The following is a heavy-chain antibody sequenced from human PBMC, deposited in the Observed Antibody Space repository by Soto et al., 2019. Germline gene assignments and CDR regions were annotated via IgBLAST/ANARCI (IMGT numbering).Heavy chain of an antibody. CDR2: IIPLFNTP. Sequence: QVQLVQSGAEVKKPGSSATVSCKASGGTFNTYAFTWVRQAPGQGFEWMGGIIPLFNTPDYAQKFQGRLTITADESTSTVFLNLSGLSSQDTAVYFCALASEWERLGYFYGMDVWGHGTMVTVSS. J-gene: IGHJ3*01. D-gene: IGHD1-26*01. CDR1: GGTFNTYA. V-gene: IGHV1-69*01. CDR3: ALASEWERLGYFYGMDV.